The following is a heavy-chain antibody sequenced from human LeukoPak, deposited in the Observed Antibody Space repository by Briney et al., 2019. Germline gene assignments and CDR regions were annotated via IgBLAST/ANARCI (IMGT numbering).Heavy chain of an antibody. D-gene: IGHD3-10*01. CDR2: IYTSGST. CDR1: GGSISSYY. Sequence: PSETLSLTCTVSGGSISSYYWSWIRQPAGKGLEWIGRIYTSGSTNYNPSLKSRVTMSVDTSKNQFSLKLSSVTAADTAVYYCARDIIGTVRGVGRTNWFDPWGQGTLVTVSS. CDR3: ARDIIGTVRGVGRTNWFDP. V-gene: IGHV4-4*07. J-gene: IGHJ5*02.